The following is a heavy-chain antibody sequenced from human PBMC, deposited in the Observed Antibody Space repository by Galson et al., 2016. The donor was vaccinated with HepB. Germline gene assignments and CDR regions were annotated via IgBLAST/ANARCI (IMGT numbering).Heavy chain of an antibody. CDR3: ARADSVFDH. V-gene: IGHV3-53*01. J-gene: IGHJ4*02. Sequence: SLRLSCAASGFTVSSNYMSWVRQAPGKGLEWVSVINSGGSTYHSDSVKGRFTFSKANAKTSLYRKMNSLRAEDTAGLYCARADSVFDHWGQGTLVTVSS. CDR1: GFTVSSNY. CDR2: INSGGST. D-gene: IGHD2-15*01.